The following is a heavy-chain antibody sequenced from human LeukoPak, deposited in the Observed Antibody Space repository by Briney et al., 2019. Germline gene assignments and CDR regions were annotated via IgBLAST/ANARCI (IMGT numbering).Heavy chain of an antibody. CDR3: ARLNRGFDY. J-gene: IGHJ4*02. Sequence: SETLSLTCTVSGYSISSGYYWGWIRQPPGKGLEWIGSIYHSGSTYYNPSLKSRVTISVDTSKNQFSLKLSSVTAAGTAVYYCARLNRGFDYWGQGTLVTVSS. CDR2: IYHSGST. V-gene: IGHV4-38-2*02. CDR1: GYSISSGYY.